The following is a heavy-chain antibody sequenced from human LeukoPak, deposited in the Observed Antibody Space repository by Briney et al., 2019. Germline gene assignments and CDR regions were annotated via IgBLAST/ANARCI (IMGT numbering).Heavy chain of an antibody. CDR2: ISYSGST. CDR3: ARLQQWLPADY. Sequence: SETLSLTCTVSGDSISSYYWSRIRQPPGKGLEWIGYISYSGSTNYNPSLKSRVTISVDTSKNQFSLKLSSVTAADTAVYYCARLQQWLPADYWGQGTLVTVSS. CDR1: GDSISSYY. V-gene: IGHV4-59*08. J-gene: IGHJ4*02. D-gene: IGHD6-19*01.